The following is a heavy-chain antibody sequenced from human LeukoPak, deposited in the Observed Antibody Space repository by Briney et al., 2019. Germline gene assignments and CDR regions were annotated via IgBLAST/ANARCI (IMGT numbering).Heavy chain of an antibody. J-gene: IGHJ4*02. CDR3: ARLDTAMVDYFDY. CDR1: GGSFSGYY. CDR2: INHGGST. D-gene: IGHD5-18*01. Sequence: SETLSLTCAVSGGSFSGYYWSWIRQPPGKGLEWVGQINHGGSTKYNPAPKSRGTISVETTKNQFSLKLSSVTAADTAVYYCARLDTAMVDYFDYWGQGTLVTAS. V-gene: IGHV4-34*01.